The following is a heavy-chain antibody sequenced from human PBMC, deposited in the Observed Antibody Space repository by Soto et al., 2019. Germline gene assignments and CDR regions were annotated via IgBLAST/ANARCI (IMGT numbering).Heavy chain of an antibody. V-gene: IGHV3-7*03. D-gene: IGHD6-19*01. CDR3: ARDPWASGWPYYYYGMDV. J-gene: IGHJ6*02. CDR2: IKQDGSEK. CDR1: GFTFSSYW. Sequence: EVQLVESGGGLVQPGGSLRLSCAASGFTFSSYWMSWVRQAPGKGLEWVANIKQDGSEKYYVDSVKGRFTISRDNAKHSLYLQMNSLRAEDTAVYCCARDPWASGWPYYYYGMDVWGQGTTVTVSS.